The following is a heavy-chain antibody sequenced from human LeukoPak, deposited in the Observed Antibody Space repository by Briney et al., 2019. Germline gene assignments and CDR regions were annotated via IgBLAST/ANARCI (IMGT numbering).Heavy chain of an antibody. J-gene: IGHJ6*03. CDR1: GYTFTSYG. Sequence: ASVKVFCKASGYTFTSYGISWVRQAPGQGLEWMGWISAYNGNTNYAQKLQGRVTMTTDTSTSTAYMELRSLRSDDTAVYYCARRGSLYYYYYMDVWGKGTTVTISS. D-gene: IGHD3-16*01. V-gene: IGHV1-18*01. CDR3: ARRGSLYYYYYMDV. CDR2: ISAYNGNT.